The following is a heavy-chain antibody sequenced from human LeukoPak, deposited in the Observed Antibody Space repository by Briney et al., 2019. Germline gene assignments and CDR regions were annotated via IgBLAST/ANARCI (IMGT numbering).Heavy chain of an antibody. V-gene: IGHV4-34*01. CDR3: VFSRVRNGPAF. J-gene: IGHJ4*02. CDR1: GGSFSGYY. D-gene: IGHD5-24*01. CDR2: INHSGST. Sequence: SETLSLTCAVYGGSFSGYYWSWIRQPPGKGLEWIGEINHSGSTNYNPSLKSRVTISVDTSKNQFSLKLSSVTAADTAVYYCVFSRVRNGPAFWGQGTLVTVSS.